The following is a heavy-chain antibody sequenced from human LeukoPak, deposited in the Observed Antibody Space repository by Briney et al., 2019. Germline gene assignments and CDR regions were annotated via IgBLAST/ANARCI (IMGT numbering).Heavy chain of an antibody. CDR3: ANSVH. J-gene: IGHJ4*02. CDR1: GFSFSSYG. D-gene: IGHD5/OR15-5a*01. Sequence: GGSLRLSCAASGFSFSSYGMHWVRQAPGKGLEWVAVIWYDGSNEKYAESVKGRFTISRDNPKNTLYLQMDSLRAEDTAVYYCANSVHWGQGTLVTVSS. V-gene: IGHV3-33*06. CDR2: IWYDGSNE.